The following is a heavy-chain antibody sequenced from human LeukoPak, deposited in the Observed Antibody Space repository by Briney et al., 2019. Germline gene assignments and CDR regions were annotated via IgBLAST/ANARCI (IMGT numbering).Heavy chain of an antibody. J-gene: IGHJ4*02. CDR2: INWNSVTI. CDR3: ARALTTLTYEGY. D-gene: IGHD1-1*01. Sequence: RPGGSLRLSCVASGFTFDDYGMHWVRQVPGKGLEWVSGINWNSVTIGYADSVKGRFTISRDNAKDSLYLQMNSLRAEDTAVYYCARALTTLTYEGYWGQGTLVTVSS. CDR1: GFTFDDYG. V-gene: IGHV3-20*04.